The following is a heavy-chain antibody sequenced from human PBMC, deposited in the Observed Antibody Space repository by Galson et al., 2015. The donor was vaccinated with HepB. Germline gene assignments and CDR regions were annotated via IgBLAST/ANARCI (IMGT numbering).Heavy chain of an antibody. D-gene: IGHD3-16*01. V-gene: IGHV3-9*02. CDR1: GFTSDDYA. CDR3: ARAPKGWGPSDY. J-gene: IGHJ4*02. Sequence: SLRLSCAASGFTSDDYAIHWVRQVPGKGLEWVSGINWDGVLINYPDSVNGRFTVSRDNVKNCLYLQMNDLRPEDTALYFCARAPKGWGPSDYWGQGTLVTVSS. CDR2: INWDGVLI.